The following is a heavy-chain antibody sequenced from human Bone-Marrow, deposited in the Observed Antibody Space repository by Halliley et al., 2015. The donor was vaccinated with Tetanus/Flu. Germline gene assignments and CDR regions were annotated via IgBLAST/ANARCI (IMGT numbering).Heavy chain of an antibody. V-gene: IGHV3-23*01. CDR1: GFTFSAYA. D-gene: IGHD3-16*01. Sequence: SLRLSCAASGFTFSAYAMTWVRQAPGKGLEWVSGISGGSHNTYYADSVKGRYTITRDNSKNTLSLRMNNLRAEDAALYYCAKAANWDYGYWFARWGQGILVTVSS. CDR3: AKAANWDYGYWFAR. J-gene: IGHJ5*02. CDR2: ISGGSHNT.